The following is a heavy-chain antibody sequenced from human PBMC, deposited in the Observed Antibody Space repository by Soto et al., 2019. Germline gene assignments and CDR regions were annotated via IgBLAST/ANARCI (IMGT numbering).Heavy chain of an antibody. CDR3: ARGIAAAGYSKMRGSAVSYYYYGMDV. J-gene: IGHJ6*02. CDR1: GYTFTSYA. CDR2: INAGNGNT. V-gene: IGHV1-3*01. D-gene: IGHD6-13*01. Sequence: ASVKVSCKASGYTFTSYAMHWVRQAPGQRLEWMGWINAGNGNTKYSQKFQGRVTITRDTSASTAYMELSSLRSEDTAVYYCARGIAAAGYSKMRGSAVSYYYYGMDVWGQGTTVTVSS.